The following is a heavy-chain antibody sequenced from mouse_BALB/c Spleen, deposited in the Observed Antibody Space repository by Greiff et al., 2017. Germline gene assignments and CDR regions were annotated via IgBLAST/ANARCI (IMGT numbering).Heavy chain of an antibody. Sequence: QVQLKQSGPGLVAPSQSLSITCTVSGFSLTSYGVHWVRQPPGKGLEWLGVIWAGGSTNYNSALMSRLSISKDNSKSQVFLKMNSLQTDDTAMYYCARGGAIYYGHEGFAYWGQGTLVTVSA. CDR3: ARGGAIYYGHEGFAY. J-gene: IGHJ3*01. V-gene: IGHV2-9*02. CDR1: GFSLTSYG. CDR2: IWAGGST. D-gene: IGHD2-1*01.